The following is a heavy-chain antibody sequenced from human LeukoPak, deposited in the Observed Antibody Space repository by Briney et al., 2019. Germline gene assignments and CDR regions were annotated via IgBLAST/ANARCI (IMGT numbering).Heavy chain of an antibody. CDR1: GFTLSSYW. Sequence: GGSLRLSCAASGFTLSSYWIHWVRHAPGKGLVWVSRINSDGRRTTYADSVKGRFTISRDNAKNTLYLQMNSLRTEDTAVYYCAKTTGRADYSSDGGYYGLDVWGQGTTVTVS. J-gene: IGHJ6*02. D-gene: IGHD4-11*01. CDR3: AKTTGRADYSSDGGYYGLDV. CDR2: INSDGRRT. V-gene: IGHV3-74*01.